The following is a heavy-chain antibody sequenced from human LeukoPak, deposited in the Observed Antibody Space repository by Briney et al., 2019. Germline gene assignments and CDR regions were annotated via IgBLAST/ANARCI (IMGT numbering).Heavy chain of an antibody. CDR1: GFTFSSYA. V-gene: IGHV3-23*01. CDR3: AKPLGGSWSFDY. Sequence: PGGSLRLSRAASGFTFSSYAMSWVRQAPGKGLEWVSAISGSGGSTYYADSVKGRFTISRDNSKNTLYLQMNSLRAEDTAVYYCAKPLGGSWSFDYWGQGTLVTVSS. CDR2: ISGSGGST. D-gene: IGHD2-15*01. J-gene: IGHJ4*02.